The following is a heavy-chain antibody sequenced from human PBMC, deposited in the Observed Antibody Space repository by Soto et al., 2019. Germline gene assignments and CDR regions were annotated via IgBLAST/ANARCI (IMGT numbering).Heavy chain of an antibody. CDR3: TTDLGLGSAFDI. D-gene: IGHD7-27*01. J-gene: IGHJ3*02. CDR2: IKSKTDGGTT. Sequence: GGSLRLSCAASGFTFSNAWMSWVRQAPGKGLEWVGRIKSKTDGGTTDYAAPVKGRFTISRDDSKNTLYLQMNSLKTEDTAVYYCTTDLGLGSAFDIWGQGTMVTVSS. V-gene: IGHV3-15*01. CDR1: GFTFSNAW.